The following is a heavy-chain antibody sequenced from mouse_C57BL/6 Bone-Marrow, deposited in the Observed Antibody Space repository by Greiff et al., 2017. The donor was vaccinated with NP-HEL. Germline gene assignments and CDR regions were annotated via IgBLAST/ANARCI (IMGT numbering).Heavy chain of an antibody. Sequence: QVQLQQPGAELVRPGSSVKLSCKASGYTFTSYWMDWVKQRPGQGLEWIGNIYPSDSETPYNQKFKDKATLTVDKSSSTAYMQLSSLTSEDSAVYYCARITTGRAYYAMDYWGQGTSVTVSS. CDR2: IYPSDSET. V-gene: IGHV1-61*01. J-gene: IGHJ4*01. CDR3: ARITTGRAYYAMDY. CDR1: GYTFTSYW. D-gene: IGHD1-1*01.